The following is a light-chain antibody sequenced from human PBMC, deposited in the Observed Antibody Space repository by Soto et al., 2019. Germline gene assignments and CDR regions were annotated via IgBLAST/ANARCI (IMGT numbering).Light chain of an antibody. CDR2: TNS. V-gene: IGLV1-44*01. Sequence: QSVLTQPPSASGTPGQRVTISCSGGSSNIGSNTVNWYQQLPGTAPKLLIYTNSQRPSGVPDRFSGSKSGTSASLAISGLKSEDEADYLCAAWDDSLNALVFGGGTKLTVL. J-gene: IGLJ3*02. CDR3: AAWDDSLNALV. CDR1: SSNIGSNT.